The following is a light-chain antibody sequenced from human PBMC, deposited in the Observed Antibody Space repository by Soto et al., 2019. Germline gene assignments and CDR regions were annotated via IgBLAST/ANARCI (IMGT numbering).Light chain of an antibody. CDR3: SSYADSSTYV. Sequence: QSALTQPPSASGSPGQSVTISCTGTISDVGGYNYVAWYQQHPGKAPKLMIYEVNKRPSGVPDRFSGSKSGSTASLTVSGLQAEDEADYYCSSYADSSTYVFGTGTKVTVL. CDR2: EVN. J-gene: IGLJ1*01. V-gene: IGLV2-8*01. CDR1: ISDVGGYNY.